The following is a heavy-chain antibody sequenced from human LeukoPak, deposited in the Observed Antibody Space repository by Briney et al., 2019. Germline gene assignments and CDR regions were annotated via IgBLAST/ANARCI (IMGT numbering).Heavy chain of an antibody. J-gene: IGHJ4*02. Sequence: PGGSLRLSCAASGFTFDDYGMSWVRQAPGKGLEWVSYITGSGGSTLYADSVKGRFTVSRDNSKNTLYLQMNSLRAEDTAVYFCAKGLSIASSFFDYWGQGTLVTVSS. V-gene: IGHV3-23*01. CDR2: ITGSGGST. CDR1: GFTFDDYG. CDR3: AKGLSIASSFFDY. D-gene: IGHD3-3*02.